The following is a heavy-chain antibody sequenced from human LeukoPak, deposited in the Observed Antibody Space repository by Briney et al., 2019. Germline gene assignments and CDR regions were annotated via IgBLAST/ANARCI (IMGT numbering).Heavy chain of an antibody. Sequence: SETLSLTCAVSGXSITTTNGWSWVRQPPGKGLAWIGEVHLSGATNYNPSLESRVSMSIGKSKNHLSLEVTSVTAADTAIYYCTRESGAFSPFGFWGQGTLLTVSS. CDR2: VHLSGAT. CDR1: GXSITTTNG. CDR3: TRESGAFSPFGF. V-gene: IGHV4-4*02. D-gene: IGHD1-26*01. J-gene: IGHJ4*02.